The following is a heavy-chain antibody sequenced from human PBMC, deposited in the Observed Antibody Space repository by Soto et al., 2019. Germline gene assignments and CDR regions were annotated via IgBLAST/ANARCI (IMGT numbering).Heavy chain of an antibody. V-gene: IGHV4-39*01. J-gene: IGHJ5*02. Sequence: SETLSLTCSVSGDSISNSRFYWAWIRQPPGEGLEWIGSIYHTGNAYYNPSLKSRVTIFVDTSKNQFSLKLTSVTAADTALYYCARDYFDSSDYNTPWFDPWGQGTLVTVSS. CDR2: IYHTGNA. CDR3: ARDYFDSSDYNTPWFDP. D-gene: IGHD3-22*01. CDR1: GDSISNSRFY.